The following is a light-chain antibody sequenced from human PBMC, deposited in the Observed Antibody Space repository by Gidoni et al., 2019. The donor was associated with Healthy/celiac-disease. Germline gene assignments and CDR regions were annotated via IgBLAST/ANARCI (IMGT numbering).Light chain of an antibody. V-gene: IGKV1-5*03. Sequence: DIQMTQSPSPLSASVGDRCTITCRASQSISSWLAWYQQKPGKAPKLLIYKASSLERGVPSRFSGSGSGTEFTLTISSLQPDDFATYYCQQYNSYPWTFGQGTKVEIK. CDR2: KAS. J-gene: IGKJ1*01. CDR1: QSISSW. CDR3: QQYNSYPWT.